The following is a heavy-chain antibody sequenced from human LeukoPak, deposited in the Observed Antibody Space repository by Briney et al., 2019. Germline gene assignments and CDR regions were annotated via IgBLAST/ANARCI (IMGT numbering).Heavy chain of an antibody. CDR3: ARGGAFGVARRWKDAFDI. CDR1: GYTFTGYY. V-gene: IGHV1-2*02. CDR2: INPNSGGT. J-gene: IGHJ3*02. Sequence: ASVKVSCKASGYTFTGYYMHWVRQAPGQGLEWMGWINPNSGGTNYAQKFQGRVTMTRDTSISTAYMELSRLRSDDTAVYYCARGGAFGVARRWKDAFDIWGQGTMATVSS. D-gene: IGHD3-3*01.